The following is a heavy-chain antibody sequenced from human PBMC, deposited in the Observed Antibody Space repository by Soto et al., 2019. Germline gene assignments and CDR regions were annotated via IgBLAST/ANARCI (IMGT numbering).Heavy chain of an antibody. J-gene: IGHJ4*02. CDR2: IIPIFGTA. CDR1: GGTFSSYA. D-gene: IGHD3-10*01. V-gene: IGHV1-69*01. Sequence: QVQLVQSGAEVKKPGSSVKVSCKASGGTFSSYAISWVRQAPGQGLEWMGGIIPIFGTANYAQKFQGRVTITADESTRTAYMELSSLRSEDTAVYYCARSATVEYGAGSYYNDYWGQGTLVTVSS. CDR3: ARSATVEYGAGSYYNDY.